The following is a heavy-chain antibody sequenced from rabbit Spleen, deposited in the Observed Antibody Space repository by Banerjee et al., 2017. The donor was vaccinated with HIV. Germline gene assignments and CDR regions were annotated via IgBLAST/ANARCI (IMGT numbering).Heavy chain of an antibody. CDR2: TSTSSGRT. J-gene: IGHJ2*01. Sequence: QSLEESGGDLVKPGASLTLTCTASGFSFSSSYWMCWVRQAPGKGLEWIGCTSTSSGRTYYASWANDRFSISKTSATTVTLQMTSLTAADTATYFCARDPYGLSATFYLWGPGTLVTVS. CDR1: GFSFSSSYW. CDR3: ARDPYGLSATFYL. D-gene: IGHD6-1*01. V-gene: IGHV1S40*01.